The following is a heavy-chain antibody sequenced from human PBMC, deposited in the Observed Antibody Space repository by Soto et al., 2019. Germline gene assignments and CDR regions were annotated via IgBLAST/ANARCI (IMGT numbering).Heavy chain of an antibody. CDR3: ARDRPHSWEVLMVYALPHRYMDV. CDR1: GFTFSSYW. CDR2: IKQDGSEK. V-gene: IGHV3-7*01. J-gene: IGHJ6*03. D-gene: IGHD2-8*01. Sequence: GGSLRLSCAASGFTFSSYWMSWVRQAPGKGLEWVANIKQDGSEKYYVDSVKGRFTISRDNAKNSLYLQMNSLRAEDTAVYYCARDRPHSWEVLMVYALPHRYMDVWGKGTTVTVSS.